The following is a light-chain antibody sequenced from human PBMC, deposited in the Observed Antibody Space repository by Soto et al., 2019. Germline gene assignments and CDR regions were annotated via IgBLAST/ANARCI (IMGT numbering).Light chain of an antibody. CDR3: QHYGSSPGLT. V-gene: IGKV3-20*01. Sequence: EIVLTDSPGTLSLSPWEIATLSCRASQSVSNNYLAWYQQKPGQAPRLLIYGASNRATGIPDRFSGSGSGTDFTLTISRLEPEDFAVYHCQHYGSSPGLTFGGGTKVDIK. CDR2: GAS. CDR1: QSVSNNY. J-gene: IGKJ4*01.